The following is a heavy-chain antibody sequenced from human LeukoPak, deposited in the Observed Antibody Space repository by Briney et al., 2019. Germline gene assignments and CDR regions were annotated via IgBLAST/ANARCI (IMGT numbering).Heavy chain of an antibody. CDR1: GGSISSSSYY. Sequence: SETLSLTCTVSGGSISSSSYYWGWIRQPPGKGLEWIGSIYYSGSTYYNPSLKSRVTISVDTSKNQFSLKLSSVTAADTAVYYCARVGGVGAHYYDSSNYVNYWGRGTLVTVSS. CDR3: ARVGGVGAHYYDSSNYVNY. CDR2: IYYSGST. J-gene: IGHJ4*02. D-gene: IGHD3-22*01. V-gene: IGHV4-39*07.